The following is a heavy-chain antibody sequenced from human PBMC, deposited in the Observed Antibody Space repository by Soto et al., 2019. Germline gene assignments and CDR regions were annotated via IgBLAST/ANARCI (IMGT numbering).Heavy chain of an antibody. J-gene: IGHJ4*02. V-gene: IGHV3-30-3*01. Sequence: QVQLVESGGGVVQPGRSLRLSCAASGFTFSSYAMHWVRQAPGKGLEWVAVISYDGSNKYYADSVKGRFTISRDNSKNTLYLQMNSLRAEDTAVYYCARSPREYYFDYWAREPWSPSPQ. CDR3: ARSPREYYFDY. CDR1: GFTFSSYA. CDR2: ISYDGSNK.